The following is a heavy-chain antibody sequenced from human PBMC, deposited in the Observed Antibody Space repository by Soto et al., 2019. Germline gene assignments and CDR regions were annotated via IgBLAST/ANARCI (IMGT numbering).Heavy chain of an antibody. Sequence: GGSLRLSCAASGFTFSSYGMHWVRQAPGKGLEWVAVIWYDGSNKYYADSVKGRFTISRDNSKNTLYLQMNSLRAEDTAVYYCARSAPRRAPITPVGLGYYYYGMDVWGQGTTVTVSS. D-gene: IGHD1-20*01. V-gene: IGHV3-33*01. CDR3: ARSAPRRAPITPVGLGYYYYGMDV. J-gene: IGHJ6*02. CDR1: GFTFSSYG. CDR2: IWYDGSNK.